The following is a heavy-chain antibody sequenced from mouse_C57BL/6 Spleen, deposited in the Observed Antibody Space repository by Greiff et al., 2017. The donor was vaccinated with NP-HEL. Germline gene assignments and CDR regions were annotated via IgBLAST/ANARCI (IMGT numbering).Heavy chain of an antibody. D-gene: IGHD2-4*01. Sequence: QVQLQQPGAELVRPGTSVKLSCKASGYTFTSYWMHWVKQRPGQGLEWIGVIDPSDSYTNYNQKFKGKATLTVDTSSSTAYMQLSSLTSEDSAVYYCARRGDDYDEDAMDYWGQGTSVTVSS. V-gene: IGHV1-59*01. CDR1: GYTFTSYW. CDR3: ARRGDDYDEDAMDY. J-gene: IGHJ4*01. CDR2: IDPSDSYT.